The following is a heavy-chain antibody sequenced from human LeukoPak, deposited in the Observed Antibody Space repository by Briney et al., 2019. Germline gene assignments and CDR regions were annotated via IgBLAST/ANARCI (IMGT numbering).Heavy chain of an antibody. CDR1: GGSISSSSYY. CDR3: ARVYYGRTYDYWYFDL. V-gene: IGHV4-61*05. D-gene: IGHD3-10*01. J-gene: IGHJ2*01. Sequence: SETLSLTCTVSGGSISSSSYYWGWIRQPPGKGLEWIGYIFYSGSTNYNSSLKSRVTISVDTSKNQFSLKLSSVTAADTAVYFCARVYYGRTYDYWYFDLWGRGTLVTVSS. CDR2: IFYSGST.